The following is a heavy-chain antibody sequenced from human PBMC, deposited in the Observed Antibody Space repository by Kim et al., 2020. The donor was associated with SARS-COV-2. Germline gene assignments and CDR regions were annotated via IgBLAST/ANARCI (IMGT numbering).Heavy chain of an antibody. Sequence: SETLSLTCAVYGGSFSGYYWSWIRQPPGKGLEWIGEINHSGSTSYNPSLKSRVTISVDTSKNQFSLKLSSVTAADTAVYYCARERVVTIFGVVIMKYGMDVWGQGTTVTVSS. D-gene: IGHD3-3*01. CDR2: INHSGST. V-gene: IGHV4-34*01. J-gene: IGHJ6*02. CDR1: GGSFSGYY. CDR3: ARERVVTIFGVVIMKYGMDV.